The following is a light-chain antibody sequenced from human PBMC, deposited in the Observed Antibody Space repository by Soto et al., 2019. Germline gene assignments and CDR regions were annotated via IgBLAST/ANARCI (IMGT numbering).Light chain of an antibody. Sequence: SVLTQSPSASGTPGQRVTISCSGSTSNIGSNYVYWYQHLPGTAPKLLIYRDDQRPSGVPDRFSGSKSGTSASLAISGLRSGDEGDYYCAAWDDRLNVLFGGGTKLTVL. J-gene: IGLJ2*01. CDR3: AAWDDRLNVL. V-gene: IGLV1-47*01. CDR1: TSNIGSNY. CDR2: RDD.